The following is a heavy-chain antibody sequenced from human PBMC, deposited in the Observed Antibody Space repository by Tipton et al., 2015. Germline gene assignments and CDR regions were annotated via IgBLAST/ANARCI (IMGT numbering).Heavy chain of an antibody. CDR3: ARGLLLWFGMSDY. D-gene: IGHD3-10*01. V-gene: IGHV6-1*01. Sequence: GLVKPSQTLSLTCAISGDTVSSNTAAWNWIRQSPSRGLEWLGRTYYRSKWYNDYAVSVKSRITVNPDTSKNQFSLQLNSVTPEDTAVYYCARGLLLWFGMSDYWGRGTLVTVSS. J-gene: IGHJ4*02. CDR2: TYYRSKWYN. CDR1: GDTVSSNTAA.